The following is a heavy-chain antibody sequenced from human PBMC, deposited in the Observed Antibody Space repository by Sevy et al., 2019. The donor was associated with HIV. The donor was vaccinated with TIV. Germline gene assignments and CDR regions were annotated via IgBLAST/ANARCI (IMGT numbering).Heavy chain of an antibody. J-gene: IGHJ3*02. V-gene: IGHV4-4*07. CDR3: ARDKRIAVAGTRAFDI. CDR2: IYTSGST. Sequence: SETLSLTCTVSGGSISSYYWSWIRQPAGKGLEWIGRIYTSGSTNYNPSLKSRVTMSVDTSKHQFSLRLSSVTAADTAVYYCARDKRIAVAGTRAFDIWGQGTMVTVSS. D-gene: IGHD6-19*01. CDR1: GGSISSYY.